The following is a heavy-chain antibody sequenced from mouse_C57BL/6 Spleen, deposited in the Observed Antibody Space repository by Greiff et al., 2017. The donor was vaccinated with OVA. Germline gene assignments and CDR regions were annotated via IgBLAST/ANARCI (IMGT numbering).Heavy chain of an antibody. J-gene: IGHJ4*01. CDR1: GFSLTSYG. CDR2: IWRGGST. CDR3: AKTGYYGSSYAMDY. D-gene: IGHD1-1*01. Sequence: QVHVKQSGPGLVQPSQSLSLTCTVSGFSLTSYGVHWVRQPPGQGLEWLGVIWRGGSTDYNAAFISRLSISKDNSKRQVFFKMNSLQADDTAIYYCAKTGYYGSSYAMDYWGQGTSVTVSS. V-gene: IGHV2-4*01.